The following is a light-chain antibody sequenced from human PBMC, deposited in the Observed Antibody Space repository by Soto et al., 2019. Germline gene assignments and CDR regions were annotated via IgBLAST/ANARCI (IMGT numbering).Light chain of an antibody. CDR2: DAS. CDR3: QTYNSDPLT. V-gene: IGKV1-27*01. Sequence: DIQMTQSPSSLSASVGDRVTFTCRASQGIAKYLAWYQQKPGKVPKLLLSDASTVHSGVPSRFYGSGSGTDFTLTISSLQPEDVATYYCQTYNSDPLTFGGGTKVELK. J-gene: IGKJ4*01. CDR1: QGIAKY.